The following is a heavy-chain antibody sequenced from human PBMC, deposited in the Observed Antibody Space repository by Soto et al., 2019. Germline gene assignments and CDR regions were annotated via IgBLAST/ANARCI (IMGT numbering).Heavy chain of an antibody. J-gene: IGHJ6*02. Sequence: SVKVSCKASGGTFSSYAISWVRQAPGQGLEWMGGIIPIFGTANYAQKFQGRVTITADESTSTAYMELSSLRSEDTAVYYCARGGSAIAAAGPFQTYYYYGMDVWGQGTTVTVSS. V-gene: IGHV1-69*13. CDR1: GGTFSSYA. CDR2: IIPIFGTA. D-gene: IGHD6-13*01. CDR3: ARGGSAIAAAGPFQTYYYYGMDV.